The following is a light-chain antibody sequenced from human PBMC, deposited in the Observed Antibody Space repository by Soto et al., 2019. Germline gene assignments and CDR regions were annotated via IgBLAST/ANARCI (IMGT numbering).Light chain of an antibody. V-gene: IGKV3-20*01. Sequence: EIVLTQSPGPLSLSPGERSTLSCRASQSVSSSYLAWYQKKPGQAPRLLIYGASSRATGIPDRFSGSGSGTDFTLTISRLEPEDFAVYYCQQYGSSPPNTFGGGTKVEIK. J-gene: IGKJ4*01. CDR1: QSVSSSY. CDR2: GAS. CDR3: QQYGSSPPNT.